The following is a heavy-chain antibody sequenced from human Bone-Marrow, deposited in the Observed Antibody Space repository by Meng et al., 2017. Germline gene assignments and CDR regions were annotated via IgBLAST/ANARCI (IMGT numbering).Heavy chain of an antibody. CDR3: ARVLVKGIDY. CDR2: IYYSGST. CDR1: GGSISSSSYY. V-gene: IGHV4-39*07. J-gene: IGHJ4*02. Sequence: SETLSLTCTVSGGSISSSSYYWGWIRQPPGKGLEWIGSIYYSGSTYYNPSLNSRVTISVDTSKNQFSLKLSSVTAADTAVYYCARVLVKGIDYWGQGTLVTVSS. D-gene: IGHD3-3*02.